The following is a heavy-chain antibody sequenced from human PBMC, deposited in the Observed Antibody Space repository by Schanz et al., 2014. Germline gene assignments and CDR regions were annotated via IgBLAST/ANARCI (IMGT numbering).Heavy chain of an antibody. CDR2: ISAYNGNT. CDR1: GYTFTSYG. CDR3: ARASGREFWSGYYTRFDY. V-gene: IGHV1-18*01. D-gene: IGHD3-3*01. J-gene: IGHJ4*02. Sequence: QDQLLQSGAEVKKPGASVRVSCNASGYTFTSYGISWVRQAPGQGLEWMGWISAYNGNTKYPQKLQGRVTMNTDTSTSTVYMKLRSLIAVDSVVYYCARASGREFWSGYYTRFDYWGQGTLVTVSS.